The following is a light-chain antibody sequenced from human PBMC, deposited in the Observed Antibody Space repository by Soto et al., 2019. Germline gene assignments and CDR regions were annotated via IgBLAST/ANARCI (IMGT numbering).Light chain of an antibody. CDR3: SSYTRSNTLV. Sequence: QSALTQPASVSGSPGQSITISGRGTSSDVGAYNYVSWYQKHPVKAPKLMIFEVSDRPTGVSNRLSGCKSGNTASLTISGLQAEDEADYYCSSYTRSNTLVFGGGTKVTVL. CDR2: EVS. CDR1: SSDVGAYNY. J-gene: IGLJ2*01. V-gene: IGLV2-14*01.